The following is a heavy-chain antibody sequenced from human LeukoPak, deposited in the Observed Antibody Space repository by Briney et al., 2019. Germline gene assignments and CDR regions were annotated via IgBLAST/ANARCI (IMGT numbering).Heavy chain of an antibody. Sequence: SQTLSLTCAISGDSVSSTSAAWNWLRQSPSRGLEWLGGTYYRSQWYNEYAASVISRITINSDTSKNQFSLQLNSVTPGDTAVYYCARGVNYSFDYWGQGTLVTVSS. J-gene: IGHJ4*02. CDR3: ARGVNYSFDY. CDR1: GDSVSSTSAA. V-gene: IGHV6-1*01. CDR2: TYYRSQWYN. D-gene: IGHD1-7*01.